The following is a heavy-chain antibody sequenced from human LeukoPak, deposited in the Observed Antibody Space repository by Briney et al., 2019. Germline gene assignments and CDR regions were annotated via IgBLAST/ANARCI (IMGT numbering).Heavy chain of an antibody. CDR1: GGSFSGYY. V-gene: IGHV4-34*01. CDR3: AREAGGYSSSGFFDY. Sequence: SETLCLTCAVYGGSFSGYYWSWIRQPPGKGLEWIGEINHSGSTNYNPSLKGRVTITVDTSKNQFSLKLSSVTAADTAVYYCAREAGGYSSSGFFDYWGRGTLTTVTS. J-gene: IGHJ4*02. D-gene: IGHD6-6*01. CDR2: INHSGST.